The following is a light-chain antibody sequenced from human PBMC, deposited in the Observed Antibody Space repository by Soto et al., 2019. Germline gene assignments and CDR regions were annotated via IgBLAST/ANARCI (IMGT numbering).Light chain of an antibody. V-gene: IGKV3-15*01. J-gene: IGKJ4*01. CDR2: GAS. CDR1: QSVSDN. Sequence: EIVMTQSPATLSVSPGERAILSCRASQSVSDNLAWYQQKPGQAPRLLIFGASTRATGIPVRFSGSGSGTDFTLTISSLQSEDVAVYYCQQYSNWPPLTFGGGTKVDIK. CDR3: QQYSNWPPLT.